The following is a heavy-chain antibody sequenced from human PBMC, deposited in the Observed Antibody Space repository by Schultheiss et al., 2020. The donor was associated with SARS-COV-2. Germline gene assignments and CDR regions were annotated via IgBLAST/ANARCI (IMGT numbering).Heavy chain of an antibody. Sequence: SETLSLTCAVSGYSISSGYYWGWIRQPPGKGLEWIGYIYHSGSTNYNPSLKSRVTISVDTSKNQFSLKLSSVTAADTAVYYCARNYGGNSFFQHWGQGTLVTVSS. J-gene: IGHJ1*01. CDR2: IYHSGST. CDR1: GYSISSGYY. CDR3: ARNYGGNSFFQH. V-gene: IGHV4-38-2*01. D-gene: IGHD4-23*01.